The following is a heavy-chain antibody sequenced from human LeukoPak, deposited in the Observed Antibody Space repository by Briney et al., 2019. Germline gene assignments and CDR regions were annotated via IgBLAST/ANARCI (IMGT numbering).Heavy chain of an antibody. CDR2: ISYDGSNK. D-gene: IGHD5-18*01. CDR3: AKDTDSYGYHYYGMDV. V-gene: IGHV3-30*18. CDR1: GFTFSSYG. J-gene: IGHJ6*02. Sequence: GSLRLSCAASGFTFSSYGMHWVRQAPGKGLEWVAVISYDGSNKYYADSVKGRFTISRDNSKNTLQLQMNSLRAEDTAVYYCAKDTDSYGYHYYGMDVWGQGTTVTVSS.